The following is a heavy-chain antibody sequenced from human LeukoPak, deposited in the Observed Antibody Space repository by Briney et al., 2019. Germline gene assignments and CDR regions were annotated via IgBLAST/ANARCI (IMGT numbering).Heavy chain of an antibody. CDR3: ARWPRRYYDSSGYYDAFDI. Sequence: KSGGSLRLSCAASGFTFSNFNMVWVRQALGKGLEWIGEINHSGSTNYNPSLKSRVTISVDTSKNQFSLKLSSVTAADTAVYYCARWPRRYYDSSGYYDAFDIWGQGTMVTVSS. V-gene: IGHV4-34*01. J-gene: IGHJ3*02. CDR2: INHSGST. CDR1: GFTFSNFN. D-gene: IGHD3-22*01.